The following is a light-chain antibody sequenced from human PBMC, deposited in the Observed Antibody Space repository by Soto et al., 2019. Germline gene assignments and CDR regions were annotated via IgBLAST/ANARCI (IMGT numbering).Light chain of an antibody. Sequence: EIVMTQSPATLSVSPGERATLSCRASQSVSSNLAWYQQKPGQAPRLLIYGASTRATGIPARFSGSGSGTEFTLTISSLXSEDFAVYYCQQYNNWPRGTFGQGTKVDIK. J-gene: IGKJ1*01. CDR2: GAS. V-gene: IGKV3-15*01. CDR1: QSVSSN. CDR3: QQYNNWPRGT.